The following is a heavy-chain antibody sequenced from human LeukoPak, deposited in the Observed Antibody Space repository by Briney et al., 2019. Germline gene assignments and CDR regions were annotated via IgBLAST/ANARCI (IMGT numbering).Heavy chain of an antibody. CDR2: MNPNSGNT. V-gene: IGHV1-8*01. CDR1: GYTFTSYD. J-gene: IGHJ5*02. CDR3: ARGRRWSNNWFDP. Sequence: ASVKVSCKASGYTFTSYDINWVRQATGQGLEWMGWMNPNSGNTGYAQKSQGRVTMTRNTSISTAYMELSSLRSEDTAVYYCARGRRWSNNWFDPWGQGTLVTVSS. D-gene: IGHD4-23*01.